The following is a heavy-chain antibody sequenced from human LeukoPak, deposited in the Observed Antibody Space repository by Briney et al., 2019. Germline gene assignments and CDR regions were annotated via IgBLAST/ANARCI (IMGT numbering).Heavy chain of an antibody. CDR1: GFTFTGHY. V-gene: IGHV1-2*02. CDR2: IHPHSGDT. J-gene: IGHJ4*02. Sequence: ASVKVSCKASGFTFTGHYFHWVRQAPGQGLEWMGWIHPHSGDTGYAQMFQGRVSMTRDTSVSTAYMELSSLRSDDTAVYYCAREDCTSGSCYQNFDFWGQGILVTVSS. CDR3: AREDCTSGSCYQNFDF. D-gene: IGHD2-15*01.